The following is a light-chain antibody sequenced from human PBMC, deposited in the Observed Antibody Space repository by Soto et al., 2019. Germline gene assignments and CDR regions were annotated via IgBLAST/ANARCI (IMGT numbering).Light chain of an antibody. J-gene: IGKJ1*01. V-gene: IGKV1-6*01. CDR2: SAS. CDR1: QGIRSD. Sequence: AIHLTQSPSFLSASVGDKVTITCRASQGIRSDVGWYQQKPGKAPKLLIYSASTLQSGVTSRFSGSGSGSDFTLTISSLQPDDFATYYCLQDYNYPRTFGQGTKVEIK. CDR3: LQDYNYPRT.